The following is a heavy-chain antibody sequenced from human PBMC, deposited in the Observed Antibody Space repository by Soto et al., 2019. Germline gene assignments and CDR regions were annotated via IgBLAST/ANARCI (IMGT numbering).Heavy chain of an antibody. CDR2: IIPITATA. Sequence: QVQLVQSGAEVKKPGSSVKVSCKASGGTFGSYAISWVRQAPGQGLEWMGGIIPITATANYAQKFQGRVTITADESTSTASMQLSSLRSEDTAVYYCARPQGSSTSLEIYYYYYYGMDVLGQGTTVTVSS. CDR1: GGTFGSYA. D-gene: IGHD2-2*01. CDR3: ARPQGSSTSLEIYYYYYYGMDV. V-gene: IGHV1-69*01. J-gene: IGHJ6*02.